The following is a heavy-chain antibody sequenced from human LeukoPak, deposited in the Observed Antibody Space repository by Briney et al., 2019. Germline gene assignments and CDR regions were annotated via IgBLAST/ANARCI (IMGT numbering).Heavy chain of an antibody. V-gene: IGHV3-30*02. CDR3: AKDTVGALTFDF. CDR1: AFTFTSYG. D-gene: IGHD1-26*01. Sequence: PGGSLRLSCAASAFTFTSYGMHWVRQAPGKGLEWVAFIRYDGSYSYYVDSVKGRFTVSRDNSKNTLYFQMNSLTVEDTAVYYCAKDTVGALTFDFWGQGTLVTVSS. J-gene: IGHJ4*02. CDR2: IRYDGSYS.